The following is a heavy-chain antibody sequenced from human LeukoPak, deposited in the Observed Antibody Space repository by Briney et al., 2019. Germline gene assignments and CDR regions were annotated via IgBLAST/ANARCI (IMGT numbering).Heavy chain of an antibody. V-gene: IGHV4-59*08. CDR3: ATTFYHDSSGYLNVFDI. D-gene: IGHD3-22*01. CDR1: GGSISSYY. CDR2: IYYSGST. Sequence: SETLSLTCTVSGGSISSYYWSWIRQPPGKGLEWIGYIYYSGSTNYNPSLKSRVTISVDTSKNQFSLKLSSVTAADTAVYYCATTFYHDSSGYLNVFDIWGQGTTVTVSS. J-gene: IGHJ3*02.